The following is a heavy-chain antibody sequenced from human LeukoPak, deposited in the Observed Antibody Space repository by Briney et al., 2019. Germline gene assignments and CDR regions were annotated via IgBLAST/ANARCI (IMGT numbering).Heavy chain of an antibody. Sequence: PGGSLRLSCAASGSTFSSYAMSWVRQAPGKGLEWVSAISGSGGSTYYADSVKGRFTISRDNSKNTLYLQMNSLRAEDTAVYYCAKRKYSGSYYAAFDIWGQGTMVTVSS. CDR1: GSTFSSYA. V-gene: IGHV3-23*01. D-gene: IGHD1-26*01. CDR3: AKRKYSGSYYAAFDI. CDR2: ISGSGGST. J-gene: IGHJ3*02.